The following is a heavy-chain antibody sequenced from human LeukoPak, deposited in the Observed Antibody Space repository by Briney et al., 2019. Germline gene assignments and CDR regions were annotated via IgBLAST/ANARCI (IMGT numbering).Heavy chain of an antibody. J-gene: IGHJ5*02. CDR1: GGSFSGYC. D-gene: IGHD3-16*01. CDR2: INHSGST. Sequence: SETLSLTCAVYGGSFSGYCWSWIRQPPGKGLEWIGEINHSGSTNYNPSLKSRVTISVDTSKNQFSLKLSSVTAADTAVYYCASWGRWASIVPHWFDPWGQGTLVTVSS. V-gene: IGHV4-34*01. CDR3: ASWGRWASIVPHWFDP.